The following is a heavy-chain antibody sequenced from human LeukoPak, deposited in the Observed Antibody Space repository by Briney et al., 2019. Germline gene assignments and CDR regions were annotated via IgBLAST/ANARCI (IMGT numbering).Heavy chain of an antibody. Sequence: GASVKVSCKASGYTFTSYYMHWVRQAPGQGLEWMGIINPSGGSTSYAQKFQGRVTMTRDTSTSTVYMELSSLRSEDTAVYYCAREGIPGPYYYGMDVWGQGTTVTVSS. CDR3: AREGIPGPYYYGMDV. D-gene: IGHD2-21*01. J-gene: IGHJ6*02. CDR2: INPSGGST. CDR1: GYTFTSYY. V-gene: IGHV1-46*01.